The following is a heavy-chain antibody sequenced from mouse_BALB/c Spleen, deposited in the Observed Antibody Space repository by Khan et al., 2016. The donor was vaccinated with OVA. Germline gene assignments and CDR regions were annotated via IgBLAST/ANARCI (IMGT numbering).Heavy chain of an antibody. J-gene: IGHJ3*01. V-gene: IGHV3-6*02. CDR3: ARGVSSGPAWFAY. Sequence: EVQLQESGPGLVKPSQSLSLTCSVTGYSITSGYFWNWIRQFPGNKLEWMGYIRYDGNSNYNPSLKNRISITRDTSKNQLFLKLNSVTPEDTATYYCARGVSSGPAWFAYWGQGTLVTVSA. CDR2: IRYDGNS. CDR1: GYSITSGYF. D-gene: IGHD3-1*01.